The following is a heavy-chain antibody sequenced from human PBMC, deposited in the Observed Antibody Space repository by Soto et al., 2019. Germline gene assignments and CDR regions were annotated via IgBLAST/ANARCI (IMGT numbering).Heavy chain of an antibody. D-gene: IGHD6-13*01. J-gene: IGHJ4*02. Sequence: SETLSLTCAVSGGSISSGGYSWSWIRQPPVKGLEWIGYLYYSGNTNYNPSLKSRVTMSVDTSKNQFSLKLSSVTAADTAVYYCARHGQQLDTWGQGTLVTVSS. CDR2: LYYSGNT. V-gene: IGHV4-61*08. CDR3: ARHGQQLDT. CDR1: GGSISSGGYS.